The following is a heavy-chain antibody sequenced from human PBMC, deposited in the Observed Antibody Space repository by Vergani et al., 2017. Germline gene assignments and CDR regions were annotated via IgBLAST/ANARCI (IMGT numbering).Heavy chain of an antibody. J-gene: IGHJ3*01. CDR2: INNNGGST. Sequence: QLLESGGGLIQPGGSLRLSCAASGFTFNSYAMTWVRQAPGKGLEWVSGINNNGGSTYYADSVKGRFTISRDNSKNTLYLQMTELRAEDTATYYCAKVCGSTSCPYGGGAFEVWGHGTMVTVSS. CDR1: GFTFNSYA. D-gene: IGHD2-2*01. V-gene: IGHV3-23*01. CDR3: AKVCGSTSCPYGGGAFEV.